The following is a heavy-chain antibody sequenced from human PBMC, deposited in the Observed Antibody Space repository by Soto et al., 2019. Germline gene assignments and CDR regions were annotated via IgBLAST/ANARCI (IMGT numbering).Heavy chain of an antibody. D-gene: IGHD6-19*01. V-gene: IGHV1-69*02. CDR2: IIPILGIA. CDR1: GGTFSSYT. J-gene: IGHJ3*02. CDR3: ASNSGGWYWMGDVFDI. Sequence: SVKVSCKASGGTFSSYTISWVRQAPGQGLEWMGRIIPILGIANYAQKFQGRVTITADKSTSTAYMELSSLRSEDTAVYYCASNSGGWYWMGDVFDIWGKGTMVTVSS.